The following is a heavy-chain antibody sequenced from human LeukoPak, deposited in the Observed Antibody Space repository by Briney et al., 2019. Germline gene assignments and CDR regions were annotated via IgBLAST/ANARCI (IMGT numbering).Heavy chain of an antibody. CDR1: GYTFTAYY. CDR2: ISAYNGDT. V-gene: IGHV1-18*04. D-gene: IGHD5-18*01. J-gene: IGHJ1*01. Sequence: GASVKVSFKTSGYTFTAYYINWVRQAPGQGLEWLGWISAYNGDTIYAQKFQGRVTMTTDTSTSTVNMELGSLISDDTAVYYCAREGRSVDTAMSFQHWGQGTLVIVSS. CDR3: AREGRSVDTAMSFQH.